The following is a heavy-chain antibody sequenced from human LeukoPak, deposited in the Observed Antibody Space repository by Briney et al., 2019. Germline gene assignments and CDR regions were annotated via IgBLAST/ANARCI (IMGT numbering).Heavy chain of an antibody. D-gene: IGHD6-6*01. CDR2: INHSGNT. Sequence: PSETLSLTCTVHGEFFGGSYWNWIRQSPGKGLEWIGEINHSGNTNYNPSLKSRVTISVDTSQKQFSLKLSSVTAADTAVYYCARTRGRQLVLYVVYYYYMDVWGKGTTVTVSS. CDR1: GEFFGGSY. CDR3: ARTRGRQLVLYVVYYYYMDV. V-gene: IGHV4-34*01. J-gene: IGHJ6*03.